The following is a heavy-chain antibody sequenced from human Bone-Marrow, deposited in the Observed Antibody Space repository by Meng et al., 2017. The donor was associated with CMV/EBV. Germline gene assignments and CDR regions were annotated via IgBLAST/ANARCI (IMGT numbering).Heavy chain of an antibody. J-gene: IGHJ6*02. CDR3: ARGPLGYYYGMDV. V-gene: IGHV3-53*01. CDR1: GFTVSSNY. CDR2: IYSGGST. Sequence: GGSLRLSCAASGFTVSSNYMSWVRQAPGKGLEWVSVIYSGGSTYYADSVKGRFTISRDNSKNTLYLQMNSLRAEDTAVYYCARGPLGYYYGMDVWGQGTTVTASS.